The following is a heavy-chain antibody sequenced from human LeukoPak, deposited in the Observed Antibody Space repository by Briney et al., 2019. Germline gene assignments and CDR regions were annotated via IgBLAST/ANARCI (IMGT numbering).Heavy chain of an antibody. CDR3: ARGHLGLNY. D-gene: IGHD3-16*01. V-gene: IGHV3-7*01. J-gene: IGHJ4*02. CDR1: GLTFSSFW. Sequence: GGSLRLSCAVSGLTFSSFWMSWVCQAPGKGPEWVATIKPDGSDTYYMDSVKGRFTISRDNAENSLHLQMSSLRANDTAVYYCARGHLGLNYWGQGSLVTVSS. CDR2: IKPDGSDT.